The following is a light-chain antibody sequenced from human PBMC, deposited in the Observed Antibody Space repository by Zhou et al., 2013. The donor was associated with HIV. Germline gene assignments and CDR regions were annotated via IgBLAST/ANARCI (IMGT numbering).Light chain of an antibody. CDR1: QYISTY. V-gene: IGKV1-39*01. J-gene: IGKJ4*01. CDR2: GAS. Sequence: IRLTQSPSSLSVSTGDRITITCRASQYISTYVSWYQQKPGNPPKLLIYGASTLQSGVPSRFSGSGSGTDFTLTINTLQPADSATYFCQQSYGTPLTFAGGTKVVI. CDR3: QQSYGTPLT.